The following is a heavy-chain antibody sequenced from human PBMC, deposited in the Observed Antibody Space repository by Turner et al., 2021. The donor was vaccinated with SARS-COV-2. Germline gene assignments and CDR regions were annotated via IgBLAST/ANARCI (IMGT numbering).Heavy chain of an antibody. V-gene: IGHV3-30*18. Sequence: QVHLVESGGGVVQPGRSLRLSCAASGFTFSSYGMHWVRQVPGKGLEWVSIISYDGNNQDYANSVKGRITISRDNSKNTLYLQMNSLRAEDTAVYYCAKDRSFRGGTYLFDYWGQGTLVTVSS. CDR2: ISYDGNNQ. J-gene: IGHJ4*02. CDR1: GFTFSSYG. D-gene: IGHD1-26*01. CDR3: AKDRSFRGGTYLFDY.